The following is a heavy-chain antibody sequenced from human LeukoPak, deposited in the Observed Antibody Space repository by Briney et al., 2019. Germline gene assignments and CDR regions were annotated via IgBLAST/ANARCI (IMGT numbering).Heavy chain of an antibody. Sequence: HGGGPLRLSCAASGFTFSSYAMSWVRQAPGKGLEWVSAISGSGGSTYYAASVKGRFTISRDNSKSTLYLQMNSLRAGDTAVYYCAKGRGYCIGGSCYPTYFDYWGQGTLVTVSS. CDR1: GFTFSSYA. J-gene: IGHJ4*02. CDR2: ISGSGGST. V-gene: IGHV3-23*01. D-gene: IGHD2-15*01. CDR3: AKGRGYCIGGSCYPTYFDY.